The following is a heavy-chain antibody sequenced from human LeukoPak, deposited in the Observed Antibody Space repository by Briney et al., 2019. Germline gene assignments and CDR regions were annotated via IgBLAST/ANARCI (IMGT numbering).Heavy chain of an antibody. CDR1: GFTFSRYA. Sequence: QAGGSLRLSCAASGFTFSRYAMSWVRQAPGKGLECVSSINNSGSITYHADSVKGRFTISRDNSKNTLYLQMNSLRAEDTAVYYCAKGSDSGWLSFDYWGQGSLVTVSS. J-gene: IGHJ4*02. D-gene: IGHD6-19*01. V-gene: IGHV3-23*01. CDR2: INNSGSIT. CDR3: AKGSDSGWLSFDY.